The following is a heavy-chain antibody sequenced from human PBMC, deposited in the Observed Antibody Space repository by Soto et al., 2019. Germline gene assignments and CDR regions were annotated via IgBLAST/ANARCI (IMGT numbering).Heavy chain of an antibody. D-gene: IGHD3-22*01. CDR1: GGSISSGGYS. CDR3: ARAGNYYDSSGYPNWFDP. CDR2: IYHSGST. V-gene: IGHV4-30-2*01. J-gene: IGHJ5*02. Sequence: SETLSLTCAVSGGSISSGGYSWSWIRQPPGKGLEWIGYIYHSGSTYYNPSLKSRVTISVDRSKNQFSLKLSSVTAADTAVYYFARAGNYYDSSGYPNWFDPWGQGTLVLVS.